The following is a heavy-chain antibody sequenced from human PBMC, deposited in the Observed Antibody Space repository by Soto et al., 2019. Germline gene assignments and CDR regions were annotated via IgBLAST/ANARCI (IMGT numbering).Heavy chain of an antibody. J-gene: IGHJ3*02. CDR2: IWYDGSNK. D-gene: IGHD7-27*01. V-gene: IGHV3-33*01. CDR3: ARVKTGDDAFDI. Sequence: GGSLRLSCAASGFTFSSYGMHWVRQAPGKGLEWVAVIWYDGSNKYYADSVKDRFTISRDNSKNTLYLQMNSLRAEDTAVYYCARVKTGDDAFDIWGQGTMVTVSS. CDR1: GFTFSSYG.